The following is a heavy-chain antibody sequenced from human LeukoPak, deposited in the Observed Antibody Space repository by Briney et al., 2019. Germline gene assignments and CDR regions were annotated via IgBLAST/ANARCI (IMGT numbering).Heavy chain of an antibody. J-gene: IGHJ4*02. D-gene: IGHD6-13*01. V-gene: IGHV4-34*01. CDR2: INHSGST. Sequence: SETPSLTCAVYGGSFSGYYWSWIRQPPGKGLEWIGEINHSGSTNYNPSLKSRVTISVDTSKNQFSLKLSSVTAADTAVYYCARGRSSSWYIPDFDYWGQGTLVTVSS. CDR1: GGSFSGYY. CDR3: ARGRSSSWYIPDFDY.